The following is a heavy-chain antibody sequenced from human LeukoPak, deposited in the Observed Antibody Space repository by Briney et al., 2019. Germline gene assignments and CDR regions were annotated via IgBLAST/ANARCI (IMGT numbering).Heavy chain of an antibody. CDR1: GFTFSSYA. D-gene: IGHD4-17*01. V-gene: IGHV3-23*01. J-gene: IGHJ1*01. CDR2: ISGSGGST. CDR3: AKGGSDHDYGDYGRYFQH. Sequence: PGGSLRLSCAASGFTFSSYAMSWVRQAPGKGLEWVSAISGSGGSTYYADSVKGRFTISRDNSKNTLYLQMNSLRAEDTAVYYCAKGGSDHDYGDYGRYFQHWGQGTLVTVSS.